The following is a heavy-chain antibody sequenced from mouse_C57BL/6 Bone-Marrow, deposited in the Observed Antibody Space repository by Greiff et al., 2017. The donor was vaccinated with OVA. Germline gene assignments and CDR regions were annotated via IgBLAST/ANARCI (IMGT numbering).Heavy chain of an antibody. CDR3: APGRTYEYEWGY. Sequence: VQLQQPGAELVKPGASVKLSCKASGYTFTSYWMHWVKQRPGQGLEWIGMIHPNSGSTNYNEKFKSKATLTVDKSSSTAYMQLSSLTSEDSAVYYCAPGRTYEYEWGYWGQGTTLTVSS. CDR2: IHPNSGST. D-gene: IGHD2-4*01. V-gene: IGHV1-64*01. J-gene: IGHJ2*01. CDR1: GYTFTSYW.